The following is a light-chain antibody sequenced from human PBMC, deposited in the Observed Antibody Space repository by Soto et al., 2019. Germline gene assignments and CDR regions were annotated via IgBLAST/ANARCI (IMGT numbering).Light chain of an antibody. J-gene: IGKJ2*01. V-gene: IGKV3-20*01. Sequence: EIALTQSPGTLSLSPGERATLSCRASQSVSSSYLAWYQQKPGQAPRLLIYGACSRSTGIPDRFSGSGYGTDIALTISRLEPEDFAVYYCQQYGSSSPNTFGQGTMLAIK. CDR1: QSVSSSY. CDR2: GAC. CDR3: QQYGSSSPNT.